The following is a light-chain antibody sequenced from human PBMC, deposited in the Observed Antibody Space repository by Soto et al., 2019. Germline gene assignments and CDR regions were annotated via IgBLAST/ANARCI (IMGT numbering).Light chain of an antibody. Sequence: DVPMTQSPSSLSEFVGDRSTITFRTSPYIRNYLAWFQQKPWKGPTSPMYAVSYLQSGLPSKFSGSGSGTEFSLTIRSLQTEDFATYYCQQYNSYPWTFGQWTKVDLK. CDR3: QQYNSYPWT. CDR2: AVS. CDR1: PYIRNY. J-gene: IGKJ1*01. V-gene: IGKV1-16*02.